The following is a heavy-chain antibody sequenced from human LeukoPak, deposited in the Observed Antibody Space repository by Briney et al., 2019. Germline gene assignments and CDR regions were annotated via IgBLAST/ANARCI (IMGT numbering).Heavy chain of an antibody. Sequence: GGSPRLSCATSGFTFNRHAMCWVRQAPGKGLEWVSSIDIGGGSTYYADSVKGRFTISRDNSKNTLYLQMNSLRAEDTALYFCANEVRPNDYWGRGTLVAVSS. CDR3: ANEVRPNDY. V-gene: IGHV3-23*01. D-gene: IGHD4/OR15-4a*01. CDR1: GFTFNRHA. J-gene: IGHJ4*02. CDR2: IDIGGGST.